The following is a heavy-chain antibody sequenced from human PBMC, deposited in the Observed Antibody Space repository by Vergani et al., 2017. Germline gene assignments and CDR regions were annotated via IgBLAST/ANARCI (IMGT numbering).Heavy chain of an antibody. V-gene: IGHV3-23*01. Sequence: EVQLLESGGGLVQPGGSLRLSCAASGFTFSSYAMSWVRQAPGKGLEWVSAISGSGGSTYYADSVKGRFTISRDNSKNTLYLQMNSLRAEDTAVYYCASSLYSSSSPRTLWRYYYDMDVWGKGTTVTVSS. CDR2: ISGSGGST. CDR3: ASSLYSSSSPRTLWRYYYDMDV. CDR1: GFTFSSYA. D-gene: IGHD6-6*01. J-gene: IGHJ6*03.